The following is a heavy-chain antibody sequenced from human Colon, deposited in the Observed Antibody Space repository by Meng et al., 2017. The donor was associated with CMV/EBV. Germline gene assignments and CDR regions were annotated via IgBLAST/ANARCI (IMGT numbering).Heavy chain of an antibody. D-gene: IGHD3-10*01. J-gene: IGHJ4*02. CDR3: ARRSITMVRGVTPSYYFDY. CDR1: GYTFTSYG. Sequence: ASVNVSCKASGYTFTSYGISWVRQAPGQGLEWMGWISAYNGNTNYAQKLQGRVTMTTDTSTSTAYMELRSLRSDDTAVYYCARRSITMVRGVTPSYYFDYWGQGTLVTVSS. V-gene: IGHV1-18*01. CDR2: ISAYNGNT.